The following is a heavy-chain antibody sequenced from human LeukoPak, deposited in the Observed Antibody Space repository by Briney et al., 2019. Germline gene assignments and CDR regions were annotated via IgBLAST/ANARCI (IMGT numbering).Heavy chain of an antibody. CDR1: GYTFTSCG. CDR3: ARVDGSPDY. Sequence: ASVKVSCKASGYTFTSCGISWVRQAPGQGLEWMGWINPNSGNRGYAQKFQGRVTITRDTSISTAYMELSSLKSEDTAVYYCARVDGSPDYWGQGTLVTVSS. D-gene: IGHD2-15*01. CDR2: INPNSGNR. V-gene: IGHV1-8*03. J-gene: IGHJ4*02.